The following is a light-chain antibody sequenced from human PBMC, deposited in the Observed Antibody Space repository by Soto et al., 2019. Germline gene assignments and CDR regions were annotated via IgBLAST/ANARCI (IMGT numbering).Light chain of an antibody. J-gene: IGKJ1*01. CDR1: QIISTY. CDR3: QQSYSTPWT. V-gene: IGKV1-39*01. CDR2: AAS. Sequence: DIQITQSPGSVSASLGDRLTIACRASQIISTYLNWYRQKPGKAPELLIYAASSLQSGVPSRFSGSGSGTIFTLTISSLQPEDFATYYCQQSYSTPWTFGQGTKVDIK.